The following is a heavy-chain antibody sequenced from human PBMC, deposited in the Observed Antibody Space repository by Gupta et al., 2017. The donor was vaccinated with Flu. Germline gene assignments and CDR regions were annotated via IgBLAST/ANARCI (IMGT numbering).Heavy chain of an antibody. CDR1: GGSFSGYY. CDR3: ARVVGGYCSSTSCYAYYYYGMDV. J-gene: IGHJ6*02. D-gene: IGHD2-2*03. CDR2: INHSGST. Sequence: QVQLQQWGAGLLKPSETLSLTCAVYGGSFSGYYWCWIRQPPGKGLEWIGEINHSGSTNYNPSLKSRVTISVDTSKNQFSLKLSSVTAADTAVYYCARVVGGYCSSTSCYAYYYYGMDVWGQGTTVTVSS. V-gene: IGHV4-34*01.